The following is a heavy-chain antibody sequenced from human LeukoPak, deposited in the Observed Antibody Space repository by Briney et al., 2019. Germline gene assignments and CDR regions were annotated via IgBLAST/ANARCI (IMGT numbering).Heavy chain of an antibody. CDR1: GFTFSSYA. J-gene: IGHJ4*02. D-gene: IGHD3-16*01. V-gene: IGHV3-23*01. CDR2: VSGSGDST. CDR3: AKSPYIASHIDFDY. Sequence: TGGSLRLSCAASGFTFSSYAMSWVRQAPGKGLEWVSTVSGSGDSTCYADSVKGRFTISRDHSKSPLYLQMNRLRAEATAVYYCAKSPYIASHIDFDYWGQGTLVTVSS.